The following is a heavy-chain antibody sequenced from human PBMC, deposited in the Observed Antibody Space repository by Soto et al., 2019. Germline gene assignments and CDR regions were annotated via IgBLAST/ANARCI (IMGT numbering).Heavy chain of an antibody. CDR2: SGGNGADT. CDR1: GFIFSNYA. CDR3: AIPSGLTVTGPEY. J-gene: IGHJ4*02. Sequence: GGSLRLSCAASGFIFSNYAMSWLRQSPGKGLEWVSASGGNGADTYYADSVKGRFTISRDNSKNTLYLQMNSLRAEDTAVYFCAIPSGLTVTGPEYWGQGTLVTVSS. D-gene: IGHD6-19*01. V-gene: IGHV3-23*01.